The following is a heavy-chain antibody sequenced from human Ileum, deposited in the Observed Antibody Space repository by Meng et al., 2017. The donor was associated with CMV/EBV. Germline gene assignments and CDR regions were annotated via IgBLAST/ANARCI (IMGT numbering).Heavy chain of an antibody. CDR3: TIDRGGWVASDDY. CDR1: GFTFRDAW. CDR2: IKSKADGETT. J-gene: IGHJ4*02. V-gene: IGHV3-15*01. D-gene: IGHD3-10*01. Sequence: GESLKISCAVSGFTFRDAWMSWVRQAPGKGLEWVGHIKSKADGETTHYAAPVKGRFTISRDDSRDTLFLQMDSLKAEDSGVYFCTIDRGGWVASDDYWGQGTLVTVSS.